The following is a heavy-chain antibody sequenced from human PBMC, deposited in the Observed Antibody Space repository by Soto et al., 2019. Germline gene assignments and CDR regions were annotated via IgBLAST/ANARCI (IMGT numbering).Heavy chain of an antibody. J-gene: IGHJ4*02. D-gene: IGHD1-26*01. CDR2: ITKSSRTI. CDR1: GFTFSTYS. V-gene: IGHV3-48*01. CDR3: ARGSTVGFYYFDY. Sequence: SLRLSCAASGFTFSTYSMNWVRQAPGKGLEWISYITKSSRTIYYADSVKGRFTISRDNSKNTLYLQMNSLRAEDTAVYYCARGSTVGFYYFDYWGQGTLVTVSS.